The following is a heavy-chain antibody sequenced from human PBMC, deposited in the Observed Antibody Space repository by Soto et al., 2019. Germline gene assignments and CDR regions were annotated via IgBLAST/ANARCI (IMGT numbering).Heavy chain of an antibody. V-gene: IGHV1-69*01. CDR2: IIPMIGTA. CDR3: ARVRSGTYFGVYNGMDV. Sequence: QVQLVQSASEVKKPGSSAKVSCKASGGTFSNYAFSWVRQAPGQGLERMGGIIPMIGTANYAEKFQGRVTITADESTSTVYMELSSLRSEDTALYYCARVRSGTYFGVYNGMDVWGQGTAVTVSS. J-gene: IGHJ6*02. CDR1: GGTFSNYA. D-gene: IGHD1-26*01.